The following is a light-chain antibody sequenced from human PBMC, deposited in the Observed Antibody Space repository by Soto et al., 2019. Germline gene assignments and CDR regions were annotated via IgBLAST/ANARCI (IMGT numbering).Light chain of an antibody. Sequence: DIVMTQSPDSLAVSLGERATINCKSSQSVLYSPNNKNYLAWYQQKPGHPPKLVIYWASTRESGVPDRFSGSGSGTDFTLTINSLQAEDVAAYYRQQYYSTPLTFGQGTRLEIK. CDR3: QQYYSTPLT. V-gene: IGKV4-1*01. CDR2: WAS. J-gene: IGKJ5*01. CDR1: QSVLYSPNNKNY.